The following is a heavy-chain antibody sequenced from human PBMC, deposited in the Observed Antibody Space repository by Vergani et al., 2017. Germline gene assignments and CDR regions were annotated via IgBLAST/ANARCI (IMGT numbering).Heavy chain of an antibody. CDR3: ARGPRTVTTPPLVYGMDV. J-gene: IGHJ6*02. CDR1: GFTFSSYW. Sequence: EVQLVESGGGLVQPGGSLRLSCAASGFTFSSYWMSWVRQAPGKGLEWVANIKQDGSEKYYVDSVKGRFTISRDNAKNSLYLQMNSLRAEDTAVYYCARGPRTVTTPPLVYGMDVWGQGTTVTVSS. V-gene: IGHV3-7*03. CDR2: IKQDGSEK. D-gene: IGHD4-17*01.